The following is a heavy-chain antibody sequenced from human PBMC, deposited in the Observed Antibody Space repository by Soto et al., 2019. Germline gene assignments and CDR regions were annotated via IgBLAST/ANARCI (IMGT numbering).Heavy chain of an antibody. CDR1: GASIKSYS. V-gene: IGHV4-4*07. J-gene: IGHJ5*02. Sequence: SETLSLTCSVCGASIKSYSWAWIRQPAGKGREWSGRIFASGTTNYNPSLRSRVTLSIDTSKNQFSLKLRSLTAADTAMYYCAAYSYTYHNCFGPWGQGTLGTVS. D-gene: IGHD5-18*01. CDR3: AAYSYTYHNCFGP. CDR2: IFASGTT.